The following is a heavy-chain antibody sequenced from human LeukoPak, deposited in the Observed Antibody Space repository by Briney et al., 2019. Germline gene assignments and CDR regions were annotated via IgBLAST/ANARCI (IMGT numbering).Heavy chain of an antibody. CDR1: GGSISSGSYY. CDR3: ARVGSSSVYFDY. J-gene: IGHJ4*02. D-gene: IGHD6-6*01. Sequence: SQALSLTCTVSGGSISSGSYYWSWIRQPAGKGLEWIGRIYTSGSTNYNPSLKSRVTISVDTSKNQFSLKLSSVTAADTAVYYCARVGSSSVYFDYWGQGTLVTVSS. CDR2: IYTSGST. V-gene: IGHV4-61*02.